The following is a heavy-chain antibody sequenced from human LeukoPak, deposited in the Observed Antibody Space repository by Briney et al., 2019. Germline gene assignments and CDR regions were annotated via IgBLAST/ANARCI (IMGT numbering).Heavy chain of an antibody. J-gene: IGHJ4*02. D-gene: IGHD2-2*01. CDR2: ISGSGGST. CDR1: GFTFSSYA. Sequence: QSGGSLRLSCAASGFTFSSYAMSWVRQAPGKGLEWVSAISGSGGSTYYADSVKGRFTISRDNSKNTLYLQMNSLRAEDTAVYYCAKDCSSTSCPDYWGQGTLVTVSS. CDR3: AKDCSSTSCPDY. V-gene: IGHV3-23*01.